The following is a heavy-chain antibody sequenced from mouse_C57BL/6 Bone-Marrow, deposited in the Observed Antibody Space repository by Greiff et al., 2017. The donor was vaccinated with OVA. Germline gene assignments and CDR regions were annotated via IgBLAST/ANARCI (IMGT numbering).Heavy chain of an antibody. V-gene: IGHV5-2*01. CDR3: ARLANWDYFDY. D-gene: IGHD4-1*01. CDR2: INSDGGST. Sequence: DVKLVESGGGLVQPGESLKLSCESNAYEFPSHDMSWVRKTPEKRLELVAAINSDGGSTYYPDTMERRFIISRDNTKKTLYLQMSSLRSEDTALYYCARLANWDYFDYWGQGTTLTVSS. CDR1: AYEFPSHD. J-gene: IGHJ2*01.